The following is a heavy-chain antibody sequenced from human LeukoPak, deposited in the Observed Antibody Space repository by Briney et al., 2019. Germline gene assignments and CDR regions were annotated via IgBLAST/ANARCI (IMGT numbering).Heavy chain of an antibody. V-gene: IGHV4-61*01. Sequence: SETLSLTCTVSGGSVSSGSYYWSWIRQPPGKGLEWIGYIYYSGSTNYNPSLKSRVTISVDTSKNQFSLKLSSVTAADTAVYYCARSSGSYLDAFDIWGQGTMVTVSS. CDR2: IYYSGST. CDR3: ARSSGSYLDAFDI. D-gene: IGHD1-26*01. J-gene: IGHJ3*02. CDR1: GGSVSSGSYY.